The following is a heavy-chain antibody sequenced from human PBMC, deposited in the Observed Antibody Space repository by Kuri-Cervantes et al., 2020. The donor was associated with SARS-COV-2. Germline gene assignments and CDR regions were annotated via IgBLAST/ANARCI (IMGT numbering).Heavy chain of an antibody. CDR3: ARVEWLLPDY. CDR2: ITRSSVYI. D-gene: IGHD3-22*01. V-gene: IGHV3-21*01. Sequence: ETLSLTCVASGFTFSAYTLNWVRQAPGKGLEWVSSITRSSVYISYADSLKGRFTISRDNAKNSLYLQMNSLRAEDTAVYYCARVEWLLPDYWGQGTLVTVSS. J-gene: IGHJ4*02. CDR1: GFTFSAYT.